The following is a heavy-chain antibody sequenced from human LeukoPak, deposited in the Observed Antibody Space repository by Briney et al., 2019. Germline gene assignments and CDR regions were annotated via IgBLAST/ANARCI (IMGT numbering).Heavy chain of an antibody. CDR2: IKQDRSEK. V-gene: IGHV3-7*01. J-gene: IGHJ4*02. D-gene: IGHD2-2*01. CDR3: ARDGAPDAHCSSASCAIR. Sequence: GGSLRLSCAASGFTFSSYWMNWVRHAPGKGLEWVANIKQDRSEKYYVDSVKGRFTISRDNAKNSLYLQMNSLRVEDTAVYYCARDGAPDAHCSSASCAIRWGQGTLVTVSS. CDR1: GFTFSSYW.